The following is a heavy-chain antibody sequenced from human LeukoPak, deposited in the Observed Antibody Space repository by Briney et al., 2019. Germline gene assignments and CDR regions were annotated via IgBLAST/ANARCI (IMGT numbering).Heavy chain of an antibody. J-gene: IGHJ4*02. CDR1: GFTFSSYA. CDR3: ARGSFAPQRALDI. V-gene: IGHV3-23*03. Sequence: GGSLRLSCAASGFTFSSYAMSWVRQAPGMGLEWVSIIYSGGSTYYADSVKGRFTISRDNSKNTLYLQMNSLRAEDTAVYYCARGSFAPQRALDIWGQGTLVTVSS. D-gene: IGHD1-1*01. CDR2: IYSGGST.